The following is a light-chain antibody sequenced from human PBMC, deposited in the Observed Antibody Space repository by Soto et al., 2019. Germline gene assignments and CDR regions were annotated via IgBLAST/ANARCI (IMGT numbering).Light chain of an antibody. CDR3: MQGIDWPHT. J-gene: IGKJ2*01. V-gene: IGKV2-30*01. CDR1: RSPADRDANIY. CDR2: QIS. Sequence: DIVLTQSPLSLPVTLGQPASISCRSSRSPADRDANIYLNWFHQRPGQSPRRLIYQISNRDTGVPDRFSGSGSGTEFTLEISSVEADDVGIYYCMQGIDWPHTFGRGTKLEIK.